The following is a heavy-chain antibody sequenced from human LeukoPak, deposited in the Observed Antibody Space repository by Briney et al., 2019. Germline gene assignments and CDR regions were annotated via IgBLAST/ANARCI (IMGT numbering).Heavy chain of an antibody. Sequence: GGSLRLSCAAPGFTFSSYAMSWVRQAPGKGLEWVSAISGSGGSTYYADSVKGRFTISRDNSKNTLYLQMNSLRAEDTAVYYCAKDRPRRHRDGYPTGAFDIWGQGTMVTVSS. CDR3: AKDRPRRHRDGYPTGAFDI. CDR1: GFTFSSYA. CDR2: ISGSGGST. V-gene: IGHV3-23*01. D-gene: IGHD5-24*01. J-gene: IGHJ3*02.